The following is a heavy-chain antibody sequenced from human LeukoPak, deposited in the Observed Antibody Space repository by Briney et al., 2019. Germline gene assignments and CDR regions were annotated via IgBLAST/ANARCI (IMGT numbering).Heavy chain of an antibody. V-gene: IGHV4-34*01. Sequence: SDTLSLTCAVYGGSFSGYYWSWIRQPPGKGLEWIGEINHSGSTNYNPSLKSRVTISVDTSKNQFSLKLSSVTAADTAVYYCARVYGSGSLSFDYWGQGTLVTVSS. CDR1: GGSFSGYY. J-gene: IGHJ4*02. D-gene: IGHD3-10*01. CDR2: INHSGST. CDR3: ARVYGSGSLSFDY.